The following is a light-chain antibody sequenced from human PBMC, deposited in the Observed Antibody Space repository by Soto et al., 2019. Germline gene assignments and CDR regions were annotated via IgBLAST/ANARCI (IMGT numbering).Light chain of an antibody. CDR2: GTS. CDR3: QQRNSWPLT. Sequence: EIVLTQSPATLSLSPGERATLSCGASQGLGSIILAWFQQKPGQAPRLLFYGTSSRATGIPDRFSGSGSGTDFTLTISSLEPEDFAFYYCQQRNSWPLTFGGGTKVEIK. V-gene: IGKV3D-20*02. J-gene: IGKJ4*01. CDR1: QGLGSII.